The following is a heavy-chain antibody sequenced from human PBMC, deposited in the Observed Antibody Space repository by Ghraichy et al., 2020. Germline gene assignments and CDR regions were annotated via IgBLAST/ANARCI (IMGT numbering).Heavy chain of an antibody. CDR2: IYSTGST. D-gene: IGHD6-19*01. CDR3: ARLPSSRSGWSYFDY. CDR1: GGSISSYY. Sequence: SETLSLTCSVSGGSISSYYWSWIRQPPGKGLEWIGYIYSTGSTNYNPSFKSRVTISVDTSKNQFSLKLSSGTAADTAVYYCARLPSSRSGWSYFDYWGQGTLVTVSS. V-gene: IGHV4-4*09. J-gene: IGHJ4*02.